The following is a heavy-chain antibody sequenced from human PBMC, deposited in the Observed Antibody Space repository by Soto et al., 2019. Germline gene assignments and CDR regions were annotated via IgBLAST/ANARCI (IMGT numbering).Heavy chain of an antibody. V-gene: IGHV4-30-4*01. CDR3: ARIGLTTALL. J-gene: IGHJ4*02. Sequence: QVQLQESGPGLVKPSQTLSLTCTVSGGSINSGDYYWRWIRQPPGKGLEWIGYIYYSGTTYYNPPLRSRVTRSIDTSKNHFFLNLSSVTAADTAVYYCARIGLTTALLWGQGTLVTVSS. CDR1: GGSINSGDYY. CDR2: IYYSGTT. D-gene: IGHD4-17*01.